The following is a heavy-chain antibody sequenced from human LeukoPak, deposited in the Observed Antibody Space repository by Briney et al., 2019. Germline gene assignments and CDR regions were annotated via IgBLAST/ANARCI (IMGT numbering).Heavy chain of an antibody. J-gene: IGHJ3*02. CDR1: GFTFSDYY. CDR2: ISDSGDTF. Sequence: GGSLRLSCAASGFTFSDYYMSWIRQAPGKGLEWISYISDSGDTFYYVESVKGRFTISRDNAKNSLYLQMSSLRAEDTAVYYCARVRRPAVVLDALDSWGQGTMVTVSS. V-gene: IGHV3-11*01. D-gene: IGHD2-2*01. CDR3: ARVRRPAVVLDALDS.